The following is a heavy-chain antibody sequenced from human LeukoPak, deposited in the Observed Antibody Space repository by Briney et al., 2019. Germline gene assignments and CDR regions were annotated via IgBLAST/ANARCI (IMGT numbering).Heavy chain of an antibody. D-gene: IGHD1-26*01. CDR3: ARCLGATTFDC. J-gene: IGHJ4*02. V-gene: IGHV4-61*01. Sequence: SETLSLTCTVSGYSITSGSSYWSWVRQPPGKGLEWIGYIYYSGITNYSPSLKSRVTISLDTSKNQFSLKLNSVTAADTAVYYCARCLGATTFDCWGQGTLVAVSS. CDR2: IYYSGIT. CDR1: GYSITSGSSY.